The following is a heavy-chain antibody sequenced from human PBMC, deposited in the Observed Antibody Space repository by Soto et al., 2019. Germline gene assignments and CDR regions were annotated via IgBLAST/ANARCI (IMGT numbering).Heavy chain of an antibody. V-gene: IGHV4-34*01. D-gene: IGHD1-1*01. CDR2: INHRGST. CDR1: GGPFNDYY. CDR3: ARVERGTRTTVVDSFDL. Sequence: SETLSLTCAVYGGPFNDYYWSWIRQPPGAGLEWIGEINHRGSTHDNPSLKSRVTLSVDTSKSQFSLKLSSVTAADTAVYYCARVERGTRTTVVDSFDLWGQGTMVTVSS. J-gene: IGHJ3*01.